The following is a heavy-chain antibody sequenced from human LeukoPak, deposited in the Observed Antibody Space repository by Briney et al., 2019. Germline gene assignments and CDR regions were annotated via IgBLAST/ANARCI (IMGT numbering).Heavy chain of an antibody. CDR1: GDSVSSNSAA. V-gene: IGHV6-1*01. CDR3: ARAGGVGIAAAGVTFFAN. D-gene: IGHD6-13*01. Sequence: SQTLSLTCAISGDSVSSNSAAWNWIRQSPSRGLEWLGRTYYRSTWSNDYAVSVQSRIIINPDTSKNQFSLQLNSVTPEDTAVYYWARAGGVGIAAAGVTFFANGGQGTRVTVPS. J-gene: IGHJ4*02. CDR2: TYYRSTWSN.